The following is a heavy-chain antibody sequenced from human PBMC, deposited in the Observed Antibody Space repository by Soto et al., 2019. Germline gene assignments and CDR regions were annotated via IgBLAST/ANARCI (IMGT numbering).Heavy chain of an antibody. D-gene: IGHD4-17*01. Sequence: QVQLQASGPGLVRPSETLSLTCTVSGGSISSYYWSWIRQPPGKGLEWIGYIYYSGSANYNPSLKSRVTISVDTSKNQFSLKLSSATAADTAVYYCARNYGGNVDYWGQGTLVTVSS. CDR2: IYYSGSA. CDR1: GGSISSYY. V-gene: IGHV4-59*08. CDR3: ARNYGGNVDY. J-gene: IGHJ4*02.